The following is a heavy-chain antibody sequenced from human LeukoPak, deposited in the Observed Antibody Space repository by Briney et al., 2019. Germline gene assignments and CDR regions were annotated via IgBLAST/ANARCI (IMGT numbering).Heavy chain of an antibody. CDR3: ARDFEGISGLFDY. CDR2: IYHSGST. D-gene: IGHD2-15*01. J-gene: IGHJ4*02. Sequence: SETLSLTCTVSGGSINSSYYYWGWIRQPPGKGLEWIGSIYHSGSTNYNPSLKSRVTISVDKSKNQFSLKLSSVTAADTAVYYCARDFEGISGLFDYWGQGTLVTVSS. CDR1: GGSINSSYYY. V-gene: IGHV4-39*07.